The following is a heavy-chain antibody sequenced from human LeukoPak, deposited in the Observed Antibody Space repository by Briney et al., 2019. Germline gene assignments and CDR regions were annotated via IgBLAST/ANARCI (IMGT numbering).Heavy chain of an antibody. Sequence: GGSLRLSCAASGFTFSSYAMSWVRQAPGKGLEWVSAISGSGGSTYYADSVKGRFTISRDNSKSTLYLQMNSLRAEDTAVYYCAKDLWFGGPNNWFDPWGQGTLVTVSS. CDR1: GFTFSSYA. CDR3: AKDLWFGGPNNWFDP. D-gene: IGHD3-10*01. V-gene: IGHV3-23*01. J-gene: IGHJ5*02. CDR2: ISGSGGST.